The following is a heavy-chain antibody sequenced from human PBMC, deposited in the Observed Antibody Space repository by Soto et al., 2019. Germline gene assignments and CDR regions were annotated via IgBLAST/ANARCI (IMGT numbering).Heavy chain of an antibody. CDR1: GFTFSSYW. CDR2: INSDGSST. CDR3: ARDIALYCSGGSCHSFDY. J-gene: IGHJ4*02. Sequence: GGSLRLSCAASGFTFSSYWMHWVREAPGKGLVWVSRINSDGSSTSYADSVKGRFTISRDNAKNTLYLQMNSLRAEDTAVYYCARDIALYCSGGSCHSFDYWGQGTLVTVSS. D-gene: IGHD2-15*01. V-gene: IGHV3-74*01.